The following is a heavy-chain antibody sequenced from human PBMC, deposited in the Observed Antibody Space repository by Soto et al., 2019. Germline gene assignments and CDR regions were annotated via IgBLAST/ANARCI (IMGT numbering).Heavy chain of an antibody. D-gene: IGHD1-26*01. Sequence: GGSLRLSCAASGFTFSSYGMHWVRQTPGKGLEWVAAISYDGSNKYYADSVKGRFTISRDNSKNTLHLQMNSLRAEDTAVYYCARDLGKYIEYYFDCWGQGTLVTVSS. CDR3: ARDLGKYIEYYFDC. CDR2: ISYDGSNK. V-gene: IGHV3-30*03. J-gene: IGHJ4*02. CDR1: GFTFSSYG.